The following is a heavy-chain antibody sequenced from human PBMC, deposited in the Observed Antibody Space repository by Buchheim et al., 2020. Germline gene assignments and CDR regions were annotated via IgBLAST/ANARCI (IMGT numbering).Heavy chain of an antibody. J-gene: IGHJ5*02. Sequence: QVQLVQSGAEVKKPGASVKVSCKASGYTFTSYAMHWVRQAPGQRLEWMGWINAGNGNTKYSQKFQGRVTITRDTSASTAYMELSSLRPEDTAVYYCAREGEAVAGIRDNWFDPWGQGTL. CDR3: AREGEAVAGIRDNWFDP. CDR2: INAGNGNT. V-gene: IGHV1-3*01. CDR1: GYTFTSYA. D-gene: IGHD6-19*01.